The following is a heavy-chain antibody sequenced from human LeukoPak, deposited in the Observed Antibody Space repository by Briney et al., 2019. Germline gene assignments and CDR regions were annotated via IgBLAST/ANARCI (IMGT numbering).Heavy chain of an antibody. V-gene: IGHV1-18*01. Sequence: ASVKVSCKASGYTFNSYPLTWVRQAPGVGFEWVGWITADNFNTNYAQKFQGRVTLTKETSTNTAYMEMRSLMSDDTAVYYCARVRTPFGVVASPDALDVWGQGTAVTVSS. CDR2: ITADNFNT. J-gene: IGHJ3*01. CDR3: ARVRTPFGVVASPDALDV. CDR1: GYTFNSYP. D-gene: IGHD3-3*01.